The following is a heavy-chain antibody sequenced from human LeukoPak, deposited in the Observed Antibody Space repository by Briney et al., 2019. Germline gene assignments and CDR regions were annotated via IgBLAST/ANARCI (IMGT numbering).Heavy chain of an antibody. CDR3: ARVSFFRWAATRPSYYCYYMDV. J-gene: IGHJ6*03. Sequence: SETLSLTCAVYGGSFSGYYWSWIRQPPGKGLEWIGEINHSGSTNYNPSLKSRVTISVDTSKNQFSLKLSSVTAADTAVYYCARVSFFRWAATRPSYYCYYMDVWGKGTTVTISS. CDR2: INHSGST. CDR1: GGSFSGYY. V-gene: IGHV4-34*01. D-gene: IGHD2-15*01.